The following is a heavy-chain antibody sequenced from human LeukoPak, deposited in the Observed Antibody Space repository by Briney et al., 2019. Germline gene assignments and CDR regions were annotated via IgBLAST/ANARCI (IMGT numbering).Heavy chain of an antibody. V-gene: IGHV3-48*01. J-gene: IGHJ4*02. CDR1: GFTFSSYS. Sequence: GGSLRLSCAASGFTFSSYSMNWVRQAPGKGLEWVSYISSSSSTIYYADSVKGRFTISRDNAKNSLYLQMNSLRAEDTAVYYCANLGGGSSTAYWGQGTLVTVSS. D-gene: IGHD2-2*01. CDR2: ISSSSSTI. CDR3: ANLGGGSSTAY.